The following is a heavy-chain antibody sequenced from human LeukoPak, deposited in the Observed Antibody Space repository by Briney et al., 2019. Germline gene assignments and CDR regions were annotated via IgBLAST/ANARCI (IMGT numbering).Heavy chain of an antibody. J-gene: IGHJ6*02. V-gene: IGHV3-23*01. CDR3: ARIFSLTPTYWYGLDV. Sequence: PGGSLRLSCTASGFTFNNYHMAWVRQAPGRGLESISSISNSGGNTYYSGSVKGRFTISRDNSQTTVGLQMNSLTAEDTAKYYCARIFSLTPTYWYGLDVWGQGTTVTVSS. CDR1: GFTFNNYH. D-gene: IGHD2/OR15-2a*01. CDR2: ISNSGGNT.